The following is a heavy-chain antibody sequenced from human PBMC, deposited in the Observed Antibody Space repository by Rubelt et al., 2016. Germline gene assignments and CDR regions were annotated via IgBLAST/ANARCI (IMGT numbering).Heavy chain of an antibody. J-gene: IGHJ2*01. D-gene: IGHD4-23*01. CDR1: GGSFSDYY. V-gene: IGHV4-34*01. CDR3: ARDYGGWGYFNL. CDR2: INHSEST. Sequence: QVQLQQWGAGLLKPSETLSLTCAVYGGSFSDYYWSWIRQPPGKGLEWIGEINHSESTNYNRSLKRRVNISGETYKNQFSLKLNSVTAADTAVYYCARDYGGWGYFNLWGRGTLVTVSS.